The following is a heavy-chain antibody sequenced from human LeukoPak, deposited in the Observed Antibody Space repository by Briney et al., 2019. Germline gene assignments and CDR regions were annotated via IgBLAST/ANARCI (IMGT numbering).Heavy chain of an antibody. V-gene: IGHV4-61*02. CDR3: ARDSAQL. J-gene: IGHJ4*02. D-gene: IGHD1-1*01. CDR1: GGSISSGSYY. Sequence: SQTLSLTCTVSGGSISSGSYYWSWIRQPAGKGLEWIGRIYTSGSTNYNPSLKSRVIISVDTSKNQFSLKLSSVTAADTAVYYCARDSAQLWGQGTLVTVSS. CDR2: IYTSGST.